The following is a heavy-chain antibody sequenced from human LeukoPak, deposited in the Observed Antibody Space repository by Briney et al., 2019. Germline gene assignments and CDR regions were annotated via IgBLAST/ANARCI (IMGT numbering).Heavy chain of an antibody. CDR2: ISAYNGNT. D-gene: IGHD4-17*01. Sequence: ASVKVSCKASGYTFTSYGISWVRQAPGQGLEWMGWISAYNGNTNYAQKLQGRVTMTTDTSTSTAYMELRSLRSDDTAVYYCARDMSSVKRGYAFDIWGQGTMVTVSS. J-gene: IGHJ3*02. CDR3: ARDMSSVKRGYAFDI. CDR1: GYTFTSYG. V-gene: IGHV1-18*01.